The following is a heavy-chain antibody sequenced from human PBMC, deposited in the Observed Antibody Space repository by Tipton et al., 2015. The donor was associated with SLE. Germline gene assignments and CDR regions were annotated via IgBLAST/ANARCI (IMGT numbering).Heavy chain of an antibody. CDR3: ARDPGGRHIYWYFDL. D-gene: IGHD1-26*01. CDR1: GFTFSNYG. CDR2: ISSNGGST. Sequence: SLRLSCAASGFTFSNYGMHWVRQAPGKGLEYVSAISSNGGSTYYANSVKGRFTISRDNSKNTLYLQMGSLRAEDMAVYYCARDPGGRHIYWYFDLWGRGTLVTVSS. V-gene: IGHV3-64*01. J-gene: IGHJ2*01.